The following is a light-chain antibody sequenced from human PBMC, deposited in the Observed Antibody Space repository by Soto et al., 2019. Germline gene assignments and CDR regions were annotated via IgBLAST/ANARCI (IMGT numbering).Light chain of an antibody. CDR3: QKRCNWPLT. CDR1: QSVGSY. Sequence: EIVLTQSPATLSLSPGVRATVSCRASQSVGSYLAWYQQKPGQAPRLLIYDASNRATGIPARFSGSGSGTDFTLTISSLEPEDFAVYYCQKRCNWPLTFGGGTKVEIK. V-gene: IGKV3-11*01. J-gene: IGKJ4*01. CDR2: DAS.